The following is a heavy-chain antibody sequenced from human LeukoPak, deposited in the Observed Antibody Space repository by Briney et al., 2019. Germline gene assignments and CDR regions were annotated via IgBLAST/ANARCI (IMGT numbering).Heavy chain of an antibody. J-gene: IGHJ5*02. CDR3: AKDSRYCSGGSCNNWFDP. D-gene: IGHD2-15*01. Sequence: GASLRLSCAASGFTFSSYAMSWVRQAPGKGLEWVSAISGSGGSTYYADSVKGRFTFSRDNSRNTLYLQMNSLRAEDTAVYYCAKDSRYCSGGSCNNWFDPWGQGTLVTVSS. CDR1: GFTFSSYA. CDR2: ISGSGGST. V-gene: IGHV3-23*01.